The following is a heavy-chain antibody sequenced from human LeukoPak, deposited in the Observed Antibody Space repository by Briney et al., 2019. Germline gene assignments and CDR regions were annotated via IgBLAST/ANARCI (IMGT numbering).Heavy chain of an antibody. CDR2: IRGSGGST. CDR3: AKWGTGNSYFDY. Sequence: GASLRLSCAASGFTFSSYAMSWVRQAPGKGLEWVSAIRGSGGSTYYADSVKGRFTISRDNSKNTLYLQMNSLRAEDTAVYYCAKWGTGNSYFDYWGQGTLVTVSS. D-gene: IGHD4-23*01. CDR1: GFTFSSYA. V-gene: IGHV3-23*01. J-gene: IGHJ4*02.